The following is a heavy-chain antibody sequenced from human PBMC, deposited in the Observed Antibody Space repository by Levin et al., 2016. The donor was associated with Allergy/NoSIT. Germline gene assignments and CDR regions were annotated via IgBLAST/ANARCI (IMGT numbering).Heavy chain of an antibody. Sequence: GGSLRLSCAASGFTFSSYGMHWVRQAPGKGLEWVAVIWYDGSNKYYADSVKGRFTISRDNSKNTLYLQMNSLRAEDTAVYYCARGGKASYNYGMDVWGQGTTVTVSS. D-gene: IGHD3-10*01. V-gene: IGHV3-33*01. CDR1: GFTFSSYG. J-gene: IGHJ6*02. CDR2: IWYDGSNK. CDR3: ARGGKASYNYGMDV.